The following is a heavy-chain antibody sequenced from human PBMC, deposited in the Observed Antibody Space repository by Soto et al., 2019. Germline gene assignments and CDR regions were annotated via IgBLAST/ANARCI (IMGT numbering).Heavy chain of an antibody. V-gene: IGHV5-51*01. J-gene: IGHJ4*02. CDR2: IYPGDSDT. Sequence: GESLKISCKGSGYNFTTYWIGWVRQMPGKGLEWMGIIYPGDSDTRYSPSFQGQVTISADKSISTAYLQWSSLRASDTSMYYCARPEDGTLLKVDYWGQVTLVTVSS. D-gene: IGHD1-1*01. CDR1: GYNFTTYW. CDR3: ARPEDGTLLKVDY.